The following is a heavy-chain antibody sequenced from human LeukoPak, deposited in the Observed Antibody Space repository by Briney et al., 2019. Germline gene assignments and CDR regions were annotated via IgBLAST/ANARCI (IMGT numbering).Heavy chain of an antibody. V-gene: IGHV5-51*01. Sequence: GESLKISCKGSGYSFTSYWIGWVRQMPGKGLEWMGIIYPGDSDTRYSPSFQGQVTISADKSISTAYLQWSSLKASDTAMYYCARQNFWSGYYTGYNWFDPWGLGTLVTVSS. CDR1: GYSFTSYW. D-gene: IGHD3-3*01. CDR3: ARQNFWSGYYTGYNWFDP. J-gene: IGHJ5*02. CDR2: IYPGDSDT.